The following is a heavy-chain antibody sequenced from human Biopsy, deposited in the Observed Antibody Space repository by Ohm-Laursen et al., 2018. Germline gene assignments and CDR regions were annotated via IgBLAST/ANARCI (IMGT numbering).Heavy chain of an antibody. V-gene: IGHV1-24*01. J-gene: IGHJ4*02. CDR1: GYTLTELS. D-gene: IGHD1-1*01. CDR3: AADINVWNVNY. CDR2: FAPENGKT. Sequence: ASVKVSCKVSGYTLTELSMHWVRQAPGRGLEWMGGFAPENGKTIYAQKFQGRVTMTEDTSTDTAYVELSSLRSEDTAVYYCAADINVWNVNYWGQGTQVTVSS.